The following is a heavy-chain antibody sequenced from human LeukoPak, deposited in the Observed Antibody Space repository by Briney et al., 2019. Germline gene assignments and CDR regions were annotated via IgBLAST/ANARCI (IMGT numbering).Heavy chain of an antibody. CDR3: ASLRSSSGVDY. Sequence: SETLSLTCAVYGGSFSGYYWSWIRQPPGKGLEWIGEINHSGSTNYNPFLKSRVTISVDTSKNQFSLKLSSVTAADTAVYYCASLRSSSGVDYWGQGTLVTVSS. V-gene: IGHV4-34*01. J-gene: IGHJ4*02. D-gene: IGHD6-6*01. CDR2: INHSGST. CDR1: GGSFSGYY.